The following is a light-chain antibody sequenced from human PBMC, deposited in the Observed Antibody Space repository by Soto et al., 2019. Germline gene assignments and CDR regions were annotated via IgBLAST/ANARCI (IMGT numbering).Light chain of an antibody. J-gene: IGKJ1*01. V-gene: IGKV1-5*01. CDR1: QSITTF. CDR3: KQYNFYPWT. Sequence: DIQMPQSPSTLSASVGDRSTITGRASQSITTFLAWYQKNPGKATKLLIYDASFLESGVPSRFSGSGSGTEFTLTISSLQPDEFTTYYCKQYNFYPWTVGKGTKVAI. CDR2: DAS.